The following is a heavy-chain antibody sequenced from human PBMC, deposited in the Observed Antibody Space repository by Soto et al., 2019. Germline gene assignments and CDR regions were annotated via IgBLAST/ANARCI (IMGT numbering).Heavy chain of an antibody. CDR3: AKVKELLYDY. D-gene: IGHD2-2*02. V-gene: IGHV3-30*18. CDR2: ISYDGSNK. Sequence: PGGSLRLSCADSGFTFSSYGMHWVRQAPGKGLEWVALISYDGSNKYYADSVKGRFPISRDNSKNTLYLQMNSLRAEDTAVNYFAKVKELLYDYWGQGXLVTVSS. CDR1: GFTFSSYG. J-gene: IGHJ4*02.